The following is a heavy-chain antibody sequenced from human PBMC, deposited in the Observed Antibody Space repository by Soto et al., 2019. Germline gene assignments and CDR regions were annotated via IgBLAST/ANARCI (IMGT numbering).Heavy chain of an antibody. V-gene: IGHV4-39*01. CDR3: ARLYISSWYPGDPVDY. J-gene: IGHJ4*02. CDR1: GGSISSSSYY. D-gene: IGHD6-13*01. Sequence: SETLSLTCTVSGGSISSSSYYWGWIRQPPGKGLEWIGSIYYSGSTYYNPSLKSRVTISVDTSKNQFSLKLSSVTAADTAVYYCARLYISSWYPGDPVDYWGQGTLVTVFS. CDR2: IYYSGST.